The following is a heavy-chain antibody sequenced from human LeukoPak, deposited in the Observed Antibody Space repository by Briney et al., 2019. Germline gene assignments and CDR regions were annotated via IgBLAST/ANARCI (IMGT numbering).Heavy chain of an antibody. J-gene: IGHJ3*02. CDR3: AKDPRVLLWFGEAEAFDI. D-gene: IGHD3-10*01. Sequence: GGSLRLSCAASGFTFSSYAMSWVLQAPGKGLEWVSAISGSGGSTYYADSVKGRFTISRDNSKNTLYLQMNSLRAEDTAVYYCAKDPRVLLWFGEAEAFDIWGQGTMVTVSS. V-gene: IGHV3-23*01. CDR1: GFTFSSYA. CDR2: ISGSGGST.